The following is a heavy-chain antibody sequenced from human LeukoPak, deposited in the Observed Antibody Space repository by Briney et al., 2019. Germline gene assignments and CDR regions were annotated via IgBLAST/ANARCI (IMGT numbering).Heavy chain of an antibody. CDR1: GFTFSSYS. CDR2: ISSSSSTI. J-gene: IGHJ3*02. D-gene: IGHD1-26*01. CDR3: ARLVGATNNAFDI. Sequence: PGGSLRLSCAASGFTFSSYSMNWVRQAPGKGLEWVSYISSSSSTIYYADSVKGRFTISRDNAKNSLYLQMNSLRAEDTAVYYCARLVGATNNAFDIWGQGTMVTVSS. V-gene: IGHV3-48*01.